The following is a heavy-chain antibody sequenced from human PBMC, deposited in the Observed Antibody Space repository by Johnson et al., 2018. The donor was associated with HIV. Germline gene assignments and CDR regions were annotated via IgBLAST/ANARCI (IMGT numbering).Heavy chain of an antibody. CDR3: AKDERAAAGTRGLDAFDI. V-gene: IGHV3-66*03. D-gene: IGHD6-13*01. CDR2: IYSGGST. CDR1: GFTVSSNY. Sequence: VQLVESGGGLIQPGGSLRLSCAASGFTVSSNYMSWVRQAPGKGLEWVSVIYSGGSTYYADSVKGRFTISRDNSKNTRYLQMNSLRAEDTAVYYCAKDERAAAGTRGLDAFDIWGQGTMVTVSS. J-gene: IGHJ3*02.